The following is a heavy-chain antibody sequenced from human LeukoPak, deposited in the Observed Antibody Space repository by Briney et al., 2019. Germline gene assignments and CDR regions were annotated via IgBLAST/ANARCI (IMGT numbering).Heavy chain of an antibody. CDR2: ISYDGSNK. CDR3: ARAMVRGVRVRPTLDY. CDR1: GFTFSNYA. J-gene: IGHJ4*02. D-gene: IGHD3-10*01. Sequence: PGRSLRLSCAASGFTFSNYAMHWVRQAPGKGLEWVAVISYDGSNKYYADSVKGRFTISRDNSKNTLYLQMNSLRAEDTAVYYCARAMVRGVRVRPTLDYWGQGTLVTVSS. V-gene: IGHV3-30-3*01.